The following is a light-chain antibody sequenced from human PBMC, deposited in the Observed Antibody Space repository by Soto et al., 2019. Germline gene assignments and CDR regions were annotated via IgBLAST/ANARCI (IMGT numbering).Light chain of an antibody. CDR2: GAS. Sequence: ELVLTQSPGTLSLSPGERATLSCRVSQSLSSRNLAWYQQKPGQAPSLLIFGASTRATGIPARFSGTGSGTEFALTISSLQSEDFAVYYCQQYNQWPLTFGQGTRLEIK. CDR1: QSLSSRN. CDR3: QQYNQWPLT. J-gene: IGKJ5*01. V-gene: IGKV3-15*01.